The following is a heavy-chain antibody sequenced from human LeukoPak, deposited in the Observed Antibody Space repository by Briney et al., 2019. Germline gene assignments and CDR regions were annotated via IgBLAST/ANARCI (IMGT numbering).Heavy chain of an antibody. CDR2: VSAYNGNT. D-gene: IGHD1-26*01. Sequence: SAKVPCKASLYTLSNYGISWVRQAPGQGLEWLGWVSAYNGNTNYAQKFQGRVTIITDESTSTVYMELNTLRSEDTAVYYCARGMVGATLGALDYWGQGSLVTVSS. CDR3: ARGMVGATLGALDY. CDR1: LYTLSNYG. J-gene: IGHJ4*02. V-gene: IGHV1-18*01.